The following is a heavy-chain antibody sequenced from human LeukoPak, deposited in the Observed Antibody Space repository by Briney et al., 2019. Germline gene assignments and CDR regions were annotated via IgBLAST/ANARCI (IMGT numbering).Heavy chain of an antibody. CDR3: AKIPDYYCSVSIDV. CDR2: ISGSGGST. CDR1: GFTFSSYA. J-gene: IGHJ6*02. Sequence: GGSLRLSCAASGFTFSSYAMSWVRQAPGKGLEWVSAISGSGGSTYYADSVKGRFTISRDNSKNTLYLQMNSLRAEDTAVYYCAKIPDYYCSVSIDVWGQGTTVTVSS. D-gene: IGHD3-10*01. V-gene: IGHV3-23*01.